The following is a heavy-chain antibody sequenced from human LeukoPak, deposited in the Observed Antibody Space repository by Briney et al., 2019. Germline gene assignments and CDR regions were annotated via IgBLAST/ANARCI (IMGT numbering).Heavy chain of an antibody. Sequence: GGSLRLSCAASGFTFSSYAMSWVRQAPGKGLEWVSAISGSCGSTYYADSVKGRFTISRDNSNNTLYLQMNSLRAEATAVYYCAKEQGVCSSTSCYALASSLFAYWGQGTLVTVSS. D-gene: IGHD2-2*01. J-gene: IGHJ4*02. V-gene: IGHV3-23*01. CDR2: ISGSCGST. CDR1: GFTFSSYA. CDR3: AKEQGVCSSTSCYALASSLFAY.